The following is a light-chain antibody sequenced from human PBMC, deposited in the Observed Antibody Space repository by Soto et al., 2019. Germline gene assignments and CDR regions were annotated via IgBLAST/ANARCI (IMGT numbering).Light chain of an antibody. Sequence: EVVLTQSPGTLSLSPGERATLSCRASQSISSTYLAWYQHKPAQAPTLLISGASNRATGIPDRFSGSGSGTDFTLTSSRLEPDDFAVYFCQQYGVSPWTFGQGTKVEIK. CDR1: QSISSTY. J-gene: IGKJ1*01. CDR2: GAS. V-gene: IGKV3-20*01. CDR3: QQYGVSPWT.